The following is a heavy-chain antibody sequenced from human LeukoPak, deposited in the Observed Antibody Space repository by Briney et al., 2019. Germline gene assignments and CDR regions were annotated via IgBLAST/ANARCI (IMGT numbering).Heavy chain of an antibody. CDR3: AKDRPHYFDY. V-gene: IGHV3-23*01. J-gene: IGHJ4*02. CDR2: ISGSGGST. D-gene: IGHD6-6*01. Sequence: GGSLRLSCAASGVTFSSYAMSWVRQAPGKGLEGVSAISGSGGSTYYADSVKGGFTIYRDNSKNTLYLQMNSLRAEDTAVYYCAKDRPHYFDYWGQGTLVTVSS. CDR1: GVTFSSYA.